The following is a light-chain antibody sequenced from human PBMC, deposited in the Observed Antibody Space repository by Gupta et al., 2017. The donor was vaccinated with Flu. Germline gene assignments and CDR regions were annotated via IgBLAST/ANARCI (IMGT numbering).Light chain of an antibody. CDR2: DDS. J-gene: IGLJ3*02. CDR1: NIGTYS. CDR3: QVWDRNSDHRV. V-gene: IGLV3-21*02. Sequence: SYVLTQPPSVSVAPGRTATITCGGNNIGTYSVHWYQQKPGQAPVLVVHDDSARPSGTAGRFAGSNSGNTATLSISRVEAGDEADYYCQVWDRNSDHRVFGGGTKLTVL.